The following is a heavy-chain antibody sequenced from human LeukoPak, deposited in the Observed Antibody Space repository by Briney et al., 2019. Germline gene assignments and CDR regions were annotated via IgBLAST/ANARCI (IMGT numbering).Heavy chain of an antibody. Sequence: GESLKISCKGSGYSFTNYWSSWVRQMPGKGLEWMGRIDPSDSYTKYSPSFEGHVTISVDKSISTAFLQWNSLKASDSAMYYCATGASKVTTDFANYWGQGTQVAVSS. D-gene: IGHD4-17*01. CDR2: IDPSDSYT. CDR3: ATGASKVTTDFANY. CDR1: GYSFTNYW. V-gene: IGHV5-10-1*01. J-gene: IGHJ4*02.